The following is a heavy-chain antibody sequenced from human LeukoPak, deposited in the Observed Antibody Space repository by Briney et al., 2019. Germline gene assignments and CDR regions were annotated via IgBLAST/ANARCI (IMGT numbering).Heavy chain of an antibody. CDR2: VYYSGST. CDR3: ARYYSGSYGFDY. J-gene: IGHJ4*02. D-gene: IGHD1-26*01. CDR1: GGGLSSYY. V-gene: IGHV4-59*08. Sequence: SETLSLTCTVSGGGLSSYYWSWIRQPPGKALEWIGYVYYSGSTNYNPALESRVTISVDTSKNQFSLKLSSVTAADTAVYYCARYYSGSYGFDYWGQGTLVTVSS.